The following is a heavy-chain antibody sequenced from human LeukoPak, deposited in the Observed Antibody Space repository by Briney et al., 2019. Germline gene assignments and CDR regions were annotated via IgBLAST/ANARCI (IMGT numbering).Heavy chain of an antibody. CDR1: GDSITSTAYY. D-gene: IGHD2-21*01. V-gene: IGHV4-39*01. CDR3: ARQFLGHYYFDY. J-gene: IGHJ4*02. CDR2: IHYSGSP. Sequence: SETLSLTCTVSGDSITSTAYYWGWIRQPPGKGLEWIASIHYSGSPYYNPSLKSRVTISVDTSKNQFSLKLSSVTASDTALYYCARQFLGHYYFDYWGQGTLVTVPS.